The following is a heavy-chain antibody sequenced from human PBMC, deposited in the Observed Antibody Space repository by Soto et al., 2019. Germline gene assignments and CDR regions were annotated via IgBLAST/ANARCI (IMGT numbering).Heavy chain of an antibody. CDR2: ISDDGNNK. J-gene: IGHJ6*02. V-gene: IGHV3-30*18. CDR1: GFTFSSYG. Sequence: PGGSLRLSCAVSGFTFSSYGIHWVRQAPGKXLEWVAFISDDGNNKYYADSVKGRFTISRDNFRNTLYLQMNSLRGEDTAVYYCAKRRNVLRFLEWSSGMEVWGQGTTVTVSS. CDR3: AKRRNVLRFLEWSSGMEV. D-gene: IGHD3-3*01.